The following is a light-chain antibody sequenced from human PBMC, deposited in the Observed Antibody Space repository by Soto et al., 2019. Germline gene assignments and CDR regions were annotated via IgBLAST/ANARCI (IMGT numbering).Light chain of an antibody. CDR2: EVF. J-gene: IGLJ2*01. CDR1: SNDVGAFDY. Sequence: QSALTQPASVSASPGQSISISCTGTSNDVGAFDYVSWYQQHPGKAPKLIIFEVFNRPSGVSTRFSGSKSRSTASLTISGLQAEDEADYFCSSYTTNNGHVFGGGTKVTVL. CDR3: SSYTTNNGHV. V-gene: IGLV2-14*01.